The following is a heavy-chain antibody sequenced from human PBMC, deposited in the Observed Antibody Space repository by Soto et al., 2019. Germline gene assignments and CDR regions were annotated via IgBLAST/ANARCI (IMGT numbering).Heavy chain of an antibody. J-gene: IGHJ4*02. Sequence: SVKVSCKASGGTFSSYAISWVRQAPGQGLEWMGGIIPIFGTANYAQKFQGRVTITADKSTSTAYMELSSLRSEDTAVYYCARENTYYYGGPVFDYWGQGTLVTVSS. D-gene: IGHD3-10*01. V-gene: IGHV1-69*06. CDR3: ARENTYYYGGPVFDY. CDR1: GGTFSSYA. CDR2: IIPIFGTA.